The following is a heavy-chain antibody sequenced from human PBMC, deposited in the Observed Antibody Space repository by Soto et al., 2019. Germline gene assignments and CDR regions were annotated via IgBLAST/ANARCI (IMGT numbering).Heavy chain of an antibody. V-gene: IGHV6-1*01. CDR2: TYYRSKWYN. Sequence: SQTLSLTCAISGDSVSSNSAAWNWIRQSPSRGLEWLGRTYYRSKWYNDYAVSVKSRITINPDTSKNQFSLQLNSVTPEDTAVYYCARDLRSPTTNYSYYYYGMDVWGQGTTVTVSS. CDR3: ARDLRSPTTNYSYYYYGMDV. J-gene: IGHJ6*02. CDR1: GDSVSSNSAA.